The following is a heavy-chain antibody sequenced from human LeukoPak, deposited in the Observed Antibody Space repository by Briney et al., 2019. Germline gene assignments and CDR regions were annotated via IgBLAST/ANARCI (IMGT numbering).Heavy chain of an antibody. D-gene: IGHD6-13*01. Sequence: GGSLRLSCSASGFIFSTYSMYWVRQAPGKGLEYVSAISSTGDITYYADSVKGRFTISRDNSKNTLYLQMNSLRAEDTAVYYCVKGRAAAVYARYFDYWGQGTLVTVSS. CDR1: GFIFSTYS. CDR2: ISSTGDIT. V-gene: IGHV3-64D*06. CDR3: VKGRAAAVYARYFDY. J-gene: IGHJ4*02.